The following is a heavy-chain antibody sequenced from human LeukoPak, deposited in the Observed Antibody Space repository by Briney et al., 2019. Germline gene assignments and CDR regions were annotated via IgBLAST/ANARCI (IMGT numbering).Heavy chain of an antibody. V-gene: IGHV1-8*01. CDR2: MNPNSGNT. CDR3: ARFPYYYDSSGSLQGEFDY. D-gene: IGHD3-22*01. CDR1: GYTFTSYD. Sequence: ASVKVSCKASGYTFTSYDINWVRQATGQGLEWMGWMNPNSGNTGYAQKFQGRVTMTRNTSISTAYMELSSLRSEDTAVYYCARFPYYYDSSGSLQGEFDYWGQGTLVTVSS. J-gene: IGHJ4*02.